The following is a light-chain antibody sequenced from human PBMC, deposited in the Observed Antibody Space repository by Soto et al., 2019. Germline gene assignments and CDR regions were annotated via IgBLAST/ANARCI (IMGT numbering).Light chain of an antibody. J-gene: IGLJ2*01. CDR2: EVS. CDR1: TGDVGGYDY. Sequence: QSALTQPPSASGSPGQSVTISCTGTTGDVGGYDYVSWYQQHPGKAPKLMIYEVSKRPSGVPDRFSGSKSGSTASLTVSGLQAEDEADYYCSSYAGSNNLVVFGGGTKVTVL. V-gene: IGLV2-8*01. CDR3: SSYAGSNNLVV.